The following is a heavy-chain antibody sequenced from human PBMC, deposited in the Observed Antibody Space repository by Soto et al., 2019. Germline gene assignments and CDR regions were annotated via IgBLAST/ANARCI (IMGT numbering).Heavy chain of an antibody. V-gene: IGHV1-2*02. D-gene: IGHD3-9*01. CDR2: INPNSGGT. CDR3: ARAAYRSLWFLSH. J-gene: IGHJ4*02. CDR1: GYTFSGFY. Sequence: ASVKVSCKASGYTFSGFYMHWVRQAPGQGLEWMGWINPNSGGTKSAEKFQGRVTMTRDTSISTAYMELSRLTSDDTAVYYCARAAYRSLWFLSHWAQGTLVTVSS.